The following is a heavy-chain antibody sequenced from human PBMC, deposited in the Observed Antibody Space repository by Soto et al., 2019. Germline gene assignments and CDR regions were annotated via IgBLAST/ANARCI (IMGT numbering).Heavy chain of an antibody. CDR2: IYEGGST. J-gene: IGHJ6*02. CDR1: CGQTINHS. V-gene: IGHV4-59*08. CDR3: VRQGIGPLHGLVDV. Sequence: SEPLSVTNTVACGQTINHSWGRILQTPGKGLEWIGYIYEGGSTRYNPSLNSRVTISLDRSTKQLSLKLRFATAADTAMYHCVRQGIGPLHGLVDVWGRGTSVTVSS. D-gene: IGHD2-21*01.